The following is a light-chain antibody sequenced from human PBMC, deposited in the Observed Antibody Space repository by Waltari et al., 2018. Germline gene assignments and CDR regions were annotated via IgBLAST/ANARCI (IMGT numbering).Light chain of an antibody. V-gene: IGKV1-16*02. Sequence: DVRMTQSPSSLSASVGDRVTITCRASQAISNYLAWFQQKPGKAPKSLIYGASSLQSGVPSKFSGSGSGTDFTLTISSLQPEYFATYYCLQYHTYPLTFGGGTNVEIK. CDR1: QAISNY. CDR2: GAS. J-gene: IGKJ4*01. CDR3: LQYHTYPLT.